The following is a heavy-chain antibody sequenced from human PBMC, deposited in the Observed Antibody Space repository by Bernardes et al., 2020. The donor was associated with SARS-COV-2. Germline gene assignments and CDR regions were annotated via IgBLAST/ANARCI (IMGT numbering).Heavy chain of an antibody. D-gene: IGHD2-15*01. V-gene: IGHV3-43*01. J-gene: IGHJ4*02. CDR3: AKDHHTGGGILVVQTDS. Sequence: GGSLRLSCAASGFIVEDYPMHCVRQAPGKGLEWVSFTTWDGTSYFAESVKGRFTISRDKSRNSLYLQMNSLTTEDTALYYCAKDHHTGGGILVVQTDSRGRGTLVTVS. CDR2: TTWDGTS. CDR1: GFIVEDYP.